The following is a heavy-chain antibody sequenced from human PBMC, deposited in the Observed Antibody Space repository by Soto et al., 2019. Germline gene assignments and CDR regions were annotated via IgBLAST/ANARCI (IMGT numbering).Heavy chain of an antibody. CDR1: GASISTGGYS. J-gene: IGHJ5*02. D-gene: IGHD1-26*01. CDR3: ARGDRYSGSFSDYFDP. CDR2: IYESGRT. Sequence: SETLSLTCIVSGASISTGGYSWSWIRQPPGKGPEWIGYIYESGRTYYKPSLKSRASISMDKSRNQFSVRLTSVTAADTAVYFCARGDRYSGSFSDYFDPWGQGTLVTVS. V-gene: IGHV4-30-2*01.